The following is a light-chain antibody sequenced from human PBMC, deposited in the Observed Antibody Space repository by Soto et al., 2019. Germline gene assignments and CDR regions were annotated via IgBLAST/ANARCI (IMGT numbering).Light chain of an antibody. V-gene: IGLV1-40*01. CDR1: SSNIGAGYD. CDR2: GNS. Sequence: QSVLTQPPSVSGAPGQRVTISCTGSSSNIGAGYDVHWYQQLPGTAPKLLIYGNSNRPSGVPDRFSGSKSGTSASLGITGLQAEDEADYYCQSYDSSLGYVFGTGTKLTVL. CDR3: QSYDSSLGYV. J-gene: IGLJ1*01.